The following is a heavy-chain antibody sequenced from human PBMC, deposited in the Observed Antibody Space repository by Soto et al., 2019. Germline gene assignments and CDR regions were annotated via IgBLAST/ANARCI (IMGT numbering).Heavy chain of an antibody. CDR1: GFTFSSYV. CDR2: VHYDGTKK. D-gene: IGHD3-3*01. J-gene: IGHJ6*02. Sequence: QVQLVESGGGVVQPGTSLRLSCAPSGFTFSSYVMHWVRQAPGKGLEWVAVVHYDGTKKYYADSVRGRFTISRDNSENILDLQMNSLRPDGTAVYFCARESSYDLWGGPQTMDVWGQGTTVTVSS. V-gene: IGHV3-33*01. CDR3: ARESSYDLWGGPQTMDV.